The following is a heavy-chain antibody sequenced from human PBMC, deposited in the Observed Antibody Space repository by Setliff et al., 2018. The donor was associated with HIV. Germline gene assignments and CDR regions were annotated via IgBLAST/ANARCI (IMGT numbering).Heavy chain of an antibody. D-gene: IGHD4-17*01. CDR3: ARGDNYGGTAYYFDY. CDR1: GDSISSSDYY. Sequence: PSETLPLTCTVSGDSISSSDYYWGWIRQPPGKGLEWIGSIYYSGSTYYKPSLKSRVTISVDTSKNQFSLKLSSVTAADTAVYYCARGDNYGGTAYYFDYWGQGTLVTSPQ. V-gene: IGHV4-39*07. CDR2: IYYSGST. J-gene: IGHJ4*02.